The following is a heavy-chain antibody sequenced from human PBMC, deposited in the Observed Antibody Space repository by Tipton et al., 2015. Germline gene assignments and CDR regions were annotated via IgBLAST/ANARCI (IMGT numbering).Heavy chain of an antibody. V-gene: IGHV4-59*01. D-gene: IGHD1-26*01. CDR2: IYYRGTT. CDR1: GASINSYY. CDR3: AIGGRHYY. Sequence: TLSLTCTISGASINSYYWSWIRQPPGKGLEWIGYIYYRGTTDYNPSLKSRVTMSIDTSKNQLALKLTSVTAEDTAVYYCAIGGRHYYWGQGTLVTVSS. J-gene: IGHJ4*02.